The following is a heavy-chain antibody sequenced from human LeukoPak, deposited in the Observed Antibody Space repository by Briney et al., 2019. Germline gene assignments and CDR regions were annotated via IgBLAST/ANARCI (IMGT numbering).Heavy chain of an antibody. CDR3: ARFRRVAGPYGSGSTHYFDY. Sequence: PSETLSLTCTVSGGSISSSSYYWGWIRQPPGKGLEWIGSIYYSGSTYYNPSLKSRVTISVDTSKNQFSLKLSSVTAADTAVYYCARFRRVAGPYGSGSTHYFDYWGQGTLVTVSS. D-gene: IGHD3-10*01. J-gene: IGHJ4*02. CDR2: IYYSGST. V-gene: IGHV4-39*07. CDR1: GGSISSSSYY.